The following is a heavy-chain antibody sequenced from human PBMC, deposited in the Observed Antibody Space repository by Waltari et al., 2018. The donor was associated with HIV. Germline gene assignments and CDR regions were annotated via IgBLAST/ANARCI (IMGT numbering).Heavy chain of an antibody. CDR3: ARAGGSWSSEAKWLGP. CDR1: GFDFNGYW. CDR2: IKGEGSQE. J-gene: IGHJ5*02. D-gene: IGHD3-10*01. V-gene: IGHV3-7*01. Sequence: EVQLVGSGGGLVQPGESVRLSCVASGFDFNGYWMTWVRQVPGKGVEWEAKIKGEGSQEHYDDSVKGRATASRDNGRNSVYLEISSLRVDDTATYYCARAGGSWSSEAKWLGPWGQGILVTVSS.